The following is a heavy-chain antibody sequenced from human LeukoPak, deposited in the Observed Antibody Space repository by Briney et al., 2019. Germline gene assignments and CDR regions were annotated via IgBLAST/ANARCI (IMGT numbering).Heavy chain of an antibody. Sequence: SETLSLTCTVSGGPVSSGSYYWSWIRQPPGKGLEWIGTMYYSGSTYYNPSLKSRVTISVDTSKNQFSLKLSSVTAADTAVYYCARHAYSYASSGYYYFFDYWGQGTLVTVSS. CDR2: MYYSGST. CDR3: ARHAYSYASSGYYYFFDY. D-gene: IGHD3-22*01. CDR1: GGPVSSGSYY. V-gene: IGHV4-39*01. J-gene: IGHJ4*02.